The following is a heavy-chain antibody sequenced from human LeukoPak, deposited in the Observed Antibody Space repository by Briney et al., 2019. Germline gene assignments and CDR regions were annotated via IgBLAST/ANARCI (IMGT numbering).Heavy chain of an antibody. J-gene: IGHJ3*02. CDR1: GFTFDDYG. CDR3: AREGCSSTSCSNDAFDI. CDR2: INWNGGST. D-gene: IGHD2-2*01. V-gene: IGHV3-20*04. Sequence: GGSLRLYCAASGFTFDDYGMSWVGHAPGHGLEWVSGINWNGGSTGYADSVKGRFTISRDNAKNSLYLQMNSLRAEDTALYYCAREGCSSTSCSNDAFDIWGQGTMVTVSS.